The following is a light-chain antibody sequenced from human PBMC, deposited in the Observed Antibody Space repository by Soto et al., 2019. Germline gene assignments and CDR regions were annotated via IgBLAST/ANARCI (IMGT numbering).Light chain of an antibody. CDR1: RSNIGADYD. Sequence: QPVLTQPPSVSGAPGQRVTISCTGSRSNIGADYDVHWYQQLPGTAPKLLIYDNSYRPSGVPDRFSGSKSGTSASLAITGLQAEDESDYYCQSYDSSLGKWVFGGGTKLTVL. CDR3: QSYDSSLGKWV. CDR2: DNS. V-gene: IGLV1-40*01. J-gene: IGLJ3*02.